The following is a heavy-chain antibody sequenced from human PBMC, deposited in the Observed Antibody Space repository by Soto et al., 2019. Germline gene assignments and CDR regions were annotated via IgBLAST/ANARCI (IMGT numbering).Heavy chain of an antibody. CDR2: IYHSGST. CDR1: GGSISSGGYS. CDR3: ARGIHYDILTGYYLDY. J-gene: IGHJ4*02. Sequence: SETLSLTCAVSGGSISSGGYSWSWIRQPPGKGLEWIGYIYHSGSTYYNPSLKSRVTISVDRSKNQFSLKLSSVTAADTAVYYCARGIHYDILTGYYLDYWGRGTLVTVSS. V-gene: IGHV4-30-2*01. D-gene: IGHD3-9*01.